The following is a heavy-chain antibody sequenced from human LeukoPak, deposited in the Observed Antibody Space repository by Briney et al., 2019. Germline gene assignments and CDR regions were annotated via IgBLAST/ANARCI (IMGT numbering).Heavy chain of an antibody. J-gene: IGHJ3*02. V-gene: IGHV4-30-4*01. Sequence: PSQTLSLTCTVSGGSISSGDYYWSWIRQPPGKGLEWIGYIYYSGSTYYNPSLESRVTISVDTSKNQFSLKLSSVTAADTAVYYCARAPVTLPPSAFDIWGQGTMVTVSP. D-gene: IGHD2-21*02. CDR3: ARAPVTLPPSAFDI. CDR1: GGSISSGDYY. CDR2: IYYSGST.